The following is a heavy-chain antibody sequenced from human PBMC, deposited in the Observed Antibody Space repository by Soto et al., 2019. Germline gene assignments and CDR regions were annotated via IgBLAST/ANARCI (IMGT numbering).Heavy chain of an antibody. CDR1: GGSISSSSDY. D-gene: IGHD5-18*01. J-gene: IGHJ4*02. CDR3: ARQRRGYSYGSDN. CDR2: IYSRGST. V-gene: IGHV4-39*01. Sequence: QLQLQESGPGLVKPSETLSLTCTVSGGSISSSSDYWGWIRQPPGKGLEWIGSIYSRGSTYYNPSLKSRVTISVDPSKNQFSLKLSSVTATDTALYYCARQRRGYSYGSDNWGQGTLVTVSS.